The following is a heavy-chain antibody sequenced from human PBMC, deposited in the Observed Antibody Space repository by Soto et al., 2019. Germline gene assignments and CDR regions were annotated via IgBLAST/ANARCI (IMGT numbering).Heavy chain of an antibody. CDR2: INHYNANL. CDR1: GYTFTNHG. Sequence: QVQLVQSGAEVKKPGASVKVSCKTSGYTFTNHGINWVRQAPGQGLEWMGWINHYNANLNYAQKLQGRVTMTTDTSSSTAYIDLRSLTSVATAVYYCARDRVAGIWGDAFDIWGQGTIVTASS. CDR3: ARDRVAGIWGDAFDI. D-gene: IGHD3-16*01. V-gene: IGHV1-18*04. J-gene: IGHJ3*02.